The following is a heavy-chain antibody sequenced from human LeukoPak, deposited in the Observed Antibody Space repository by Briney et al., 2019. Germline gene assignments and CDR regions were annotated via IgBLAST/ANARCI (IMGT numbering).Heavy chain of an antibody. CDR2: TNPGGSNT. D-gene: IGHD1-14*01. CDR3: TRSNQADDY. V-gene: IGHV3-74*01. Sequence: GASLTLSRAASAFTASNHWMHSVRQVPGKELVCLSHTNPGGSNTAHADSVKGPFTISTDNATHTLYLQMDSLTATDTAVYYCTRSNQADDYWGQGTLVTVSS. CDR1: AFTASNHW. J-gene: IGHJ4*02.